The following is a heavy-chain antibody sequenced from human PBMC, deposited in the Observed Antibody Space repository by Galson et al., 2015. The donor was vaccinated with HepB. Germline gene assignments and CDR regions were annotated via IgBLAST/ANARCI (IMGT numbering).Heavy chain of an antibody. CDR3: ARGGQWLVLEAFDI. Sequence: CAISGDSVSSNSAAWNWIRQSPSRGLAWLGRTYYRSKWYNDYAVSVKGRITINPYTSKNQFSLQLNSVTPEDTAVYYCARGGQWLVLEAFDIWGQGTMVTVSS. V-gene: IGHV6-1*01. CDR1: GDSVSSNSAA. CDR2: TYYRSKWYN. D-gene: IGHD6-19*01. J-gene: IGHJ3*02.